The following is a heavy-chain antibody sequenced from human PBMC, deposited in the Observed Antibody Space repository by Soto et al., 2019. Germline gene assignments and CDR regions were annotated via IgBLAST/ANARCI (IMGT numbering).Heavy chain of an antibody. CDR2: INPNSGGT. D-gene: IGHD2-8*01. CDR1: GYTFTGYY. CDR3: ARGYCTNGVCYPNFDY. Sequence: GASVKVSCKASGYTFTGYYMHWVRQAPGQGLEWMGWINPNSGGTNYAQTFQGWVTMTRDTSISTAYMELSRLRSDDTAVYYCARGYCTNGVCYPNFDYWGQGTLVTVSS. V-gene: IGHV1-2*04. J-gene: IGHJ4*02.